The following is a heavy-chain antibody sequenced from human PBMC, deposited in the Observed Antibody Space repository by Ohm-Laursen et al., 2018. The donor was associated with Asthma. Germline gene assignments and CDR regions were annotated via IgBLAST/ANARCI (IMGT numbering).Heavy chain of an antibody. Sequence: SSLRLSCAAFGFTFGSYAMHWVRQAPGKGLEWVAVGGSYYDGGLKYYADSVNGRFTVSRDDSKNTLYLQMNSLRPDDTAVYYCARDVMEWYLPAFDFWGQGTLVTVSS. D-gene: IGHD3-3*01. CDR1: GFTFGSYA. V-gene: IGHV3-30-3*01. J-gene: IGHJ4*02. CDR3: ARDVMEWYLPAFDF. CDR2: GGSYYDGGLK.